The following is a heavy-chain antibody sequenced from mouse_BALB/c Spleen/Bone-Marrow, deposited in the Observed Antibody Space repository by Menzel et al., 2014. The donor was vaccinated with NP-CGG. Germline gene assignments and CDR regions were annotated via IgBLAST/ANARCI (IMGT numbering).Heavy chain of an antibody. CDR2: INPYNDVT. D-gene: IGHD2-14*01. CDR3: GRDYYRGSFDY. CDR1: GYKFTSYV. J-gene: IGHJ2*01. V-gene: IGHV1-14*01. Sequence: VQLKESGPELVKPGASVKMSCKASGYKFTSYVMLWVKQKPGQGLEWIGYINPYNDVTTYNEKFKGKASLTSDKSSSTAYMELSSLTSDDSAVYYCGRDYYRGSFDYWGQGTTLTVYS.